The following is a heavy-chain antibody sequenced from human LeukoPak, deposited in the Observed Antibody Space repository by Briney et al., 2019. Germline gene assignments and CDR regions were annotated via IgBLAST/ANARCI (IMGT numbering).Heavy chain of an antibody. Sequence: GGSLRLSCAASGFTFSSYGMHWVRQAPGKGLDWVAFIRYDGRNKYYADSVKGRFTISRDNSKNTLYLQMNSLRAEDTAVYYCARAGNTRFDYWGQGTLVTVSS. V-gene: IGHV3-30*02. CDR1: GFTFSSYG. CDR3: ARAGNTRFDY. D-gene: IGHD2/OR15-2a*01. CDR2: IRYDGRNK. J-gene: IGHJ4*02.